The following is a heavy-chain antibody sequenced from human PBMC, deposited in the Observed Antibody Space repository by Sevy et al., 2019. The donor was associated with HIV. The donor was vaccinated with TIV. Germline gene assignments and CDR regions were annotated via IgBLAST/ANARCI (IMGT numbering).Heavy chain of an antibody. CDR2: IIPILGIA. CDR3: ARVQVRIVGATMSYYYYYMDV. J-gene: IGHJ6*03. CDR1: GGTFSSYA. Sequence: ASVKVSCKASGGTFSSYAISWVRQAPGQGLEWMGGIIPILGIANYAQKFQGRVTITADKSTSTAYMELSSLRSEDTAVYYCARVQVRIVGATMSYYYYYMDVWGKGTTVTVSS. V-gene: IGHV1-69*10. D-gene: IGHD1-26*01.